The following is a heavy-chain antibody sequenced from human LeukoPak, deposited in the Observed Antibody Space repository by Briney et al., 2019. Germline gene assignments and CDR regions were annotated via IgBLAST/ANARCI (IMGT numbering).Heavy chain of an antibody. D-gene: IGHD5-12*01. V-gene: IGHV3-23*01. CDR3: AKGPQLYSGYHPDS. J-gene: IGHJ4*02. CDR1: GFTFSTSA. Sequence: PGGSLRLSCPASGFTFSTSAMTWVRQAPGKGLEWVSTISGNNDATYYADSVKGRFTVSRDISKTTAYLQMNSLRVDDTAVYFCAKGPQLYSGYHPDSWGQGTLVNFSS. CDR2: ISGNNDAT.